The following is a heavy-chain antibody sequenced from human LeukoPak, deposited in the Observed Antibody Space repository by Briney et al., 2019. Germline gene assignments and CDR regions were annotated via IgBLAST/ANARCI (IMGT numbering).Heavy chain of an antibody. J-gene: IGHJ4*02. D-gene: IGHD4-17*01. CDR1: GGTFSNYA. CDR2: IIPIFDTP. V-gene: IGHV1-69*06. Sequence: SVKVSCKASGGTFSNYAISWVRQAPGQGLEWMGGIIPIFDTPNFAQKFHGRVTITADKSTSTAYMELSRLRSEDTAVYYCARAVQVTTGGLFDYWGQGTLVTVSS. CDR3: ARAVQVTTGGLFDY.